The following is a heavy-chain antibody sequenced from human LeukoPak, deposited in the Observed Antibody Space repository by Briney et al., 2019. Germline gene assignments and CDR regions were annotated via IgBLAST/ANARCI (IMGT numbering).Heavy chain of an antibody. CDR2: INPNSGGT. D-gene: IGHD1-26*01. Sequence: ASVKVSCKASGYTFTGYYMHWVRQAPGQGLEWMGWINPNSGGTNHAQKFQGSVTMTRDPSISTAYMELTSLISDDTAVYYCARGDTYGADYWGQGTLVTVSS. CDR3: ARGDTYGADY. V-gene: IGHV1-2*02. J-gene: IGHJ4*02. CDR1: GYTFTGYY.